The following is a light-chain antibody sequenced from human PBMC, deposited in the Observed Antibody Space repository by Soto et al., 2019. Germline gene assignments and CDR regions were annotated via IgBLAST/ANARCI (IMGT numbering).Light chain of an antibody. CDR3: QQYGSSPPT. V-gene: IGKV3-20*01. CDR1: QSLSSSY. J-gene: IGKJ3*01. Sequence: EIVLTRSPGTLSLSPGERATLSCRASQSLSSSYLAWYQQKPGQAPRLLIYGASSRATGIPDRFSGSGSGTDFTLTITRLEPEDFAVYYCQQYGSSPPTFGPGTKVDIK. CDR2: GAS.